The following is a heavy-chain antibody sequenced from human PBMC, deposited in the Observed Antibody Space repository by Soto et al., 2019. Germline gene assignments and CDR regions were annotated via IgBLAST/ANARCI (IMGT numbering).Heavy chain of an antibody. J-gene: IGHJ6*02. CDR1: GGSISSYY. V-gene: IGHV4-4*07. Sequence: LSLTCTVSGGSISSYYWSWIRQPAGKGLEWIGRIYTSGSTNYNPSLKSRVTMSVDTSKNQFSLKLSSVTAADTAVYYCARDDIVVVPAANYYYYYGMDVWGQGTTVTVSS. D-gene: IGHD2-2*01. CDR2: IYTSGST. CDR3: ARDDIVVVPAANYYYYYGMDV.